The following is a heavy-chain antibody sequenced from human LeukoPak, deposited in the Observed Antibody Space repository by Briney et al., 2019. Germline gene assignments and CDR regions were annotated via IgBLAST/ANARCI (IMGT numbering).Heavy chain of an antibody. V-gene: IGHV4-61*01. D-gene: IGHD3-10*01. J-gene: IGHJ4*02. CDR2: IYYSGST. Sequence: SETLSLTCTVSDGSISSSSYYWNWIRQPPGKGLEWIGYIYYSGSTNYNPSLKSRVTISVDTSKNQFSLRLSSVTAADTAVYYCARESGRAYYFDYWGQGTLVTVSS. CDR1: DGSISSSSYY. CDR3: ARESGRAYYFDY.